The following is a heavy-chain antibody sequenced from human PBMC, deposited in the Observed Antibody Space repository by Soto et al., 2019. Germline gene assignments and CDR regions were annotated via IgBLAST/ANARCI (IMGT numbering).Heavy chain of an antibody. CDR2: ISAYNGNT. CDR1: GYTFTSYG. D-gene: IGHD6-19*01. J-gene: IGHJ6*02. Sequence: ASVKVSCKASGYTFTSYGISWVRQAPGQGLEWMGWISAYNGNTNYAQKLQGRVTMTTDTSTSTAYMELRSLRSDDTAVYYCARAPGIAVAGTSNYYYGMDVWGQGTTVTVSS. CDR3: ARAPGIAVAGTSNYYYGMDV. V-gene: IGHV1-18*01.